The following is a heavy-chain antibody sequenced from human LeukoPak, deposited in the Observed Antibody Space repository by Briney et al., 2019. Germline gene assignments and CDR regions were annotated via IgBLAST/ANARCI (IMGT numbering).Heavy chain of an antibody. Sequence: MTSETLSLTCAVYGGSFSGYYWSWIRQPPGKGLEWIGEINHGGSTNYNPSLKSRVTISVDTSKNQFSLKLSSVTAADTAVYYCAREKGSGWYGVGYYYMDVWGKGTTVTISS. J-gene: IGHJ6*03. V-gene: IGHV4-34*01. CDR3: AREKGSGWYGVGYYYMDV. CDR2: INHGGST. CDR1: GGSFSGYY. D-gene: IGHD6-19*01.